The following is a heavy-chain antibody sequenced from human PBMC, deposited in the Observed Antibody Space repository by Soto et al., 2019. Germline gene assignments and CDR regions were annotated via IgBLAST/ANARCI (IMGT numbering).Heavy chain of an antibody. Sequence: EVQLVESGGGLVRPGGSLRLSCVDSEFTLSSYWMHWVRQVPGKGLVWVSRMNEDGSTTDYADSVKGRFTISRDNARNTLYLQMNSLRAEDTAVYYCARDLSGRADVWGQGTTVTVSS. CDR2: MNEDGSTT. CDR3: ARDLSGRADV. D-gene: IGHD3-10*01. CDR1: EFTLSSYW. V-gene: IGHV3-74*01. J-gene: IGHJ6*02.